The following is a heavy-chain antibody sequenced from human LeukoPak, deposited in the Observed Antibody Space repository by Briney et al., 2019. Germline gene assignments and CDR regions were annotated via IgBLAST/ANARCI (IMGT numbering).Heavy chain of an antibody. V-gene: IGHV1-46*01. CDR3: ARANFEAVAGTYRYYGMDV. CDR1: GYTFTNYY. Sequence: ASVKVSCKASGYTFTNYYIHWVRQAPGQGLEWMGIINPTGGSTTYAQKFQGRVTMTRDTSTSTVYRDLSSLRFEDTAVYYCARANFEAVAGTYRYYGMDVWGQGTTVTVSS. CDR2: INPTGGST. D-gene: IGHD6-19*01. J-gene: IGHJ6*02.